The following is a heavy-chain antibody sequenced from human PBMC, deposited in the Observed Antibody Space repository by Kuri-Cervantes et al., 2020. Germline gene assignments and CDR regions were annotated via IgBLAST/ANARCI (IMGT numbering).Heavy chain of an antibody. D-gene: IGHD5-24*01. CDR3: ARHKPDNNYYYYMDV. J-gene: IGHJ6*03. CDR2: IYTSGST. Sequence: LRLSCTVSGGSISSYYWSWIRQPAGKGLEWIGRIYTSGSTNYNPSLKSRVTILVDKSKNQFSLKLRSVTAADTAVYYCARHKPDNNYYYYMDVWGKGTTVTVS. V-gene: IGHV4-4*07. CDR1: GGSISSYY.